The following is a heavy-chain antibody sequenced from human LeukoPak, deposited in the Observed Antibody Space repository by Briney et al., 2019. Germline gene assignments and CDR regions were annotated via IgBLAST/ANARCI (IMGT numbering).Heavy chain of an antibody. Sequence: PGGSLRLSCAASGFTFSNYVMQWVRQVPGKGLEWAALIAHDGSNKYYADSVKGRFTISRDNSRSILYLQMNSLRPEDTAVYSCARSFFQWNYGSCLDSWGQGTLVTVSS. CDR3: ARSFFQWNYGSCLDS. CDR2: IAHDGSNK. CDR1: GFTFSNYV. J-gene: IGHJ4*02. D-gene: IGHD1-7*01. V-gene: IGHV3-30*03.